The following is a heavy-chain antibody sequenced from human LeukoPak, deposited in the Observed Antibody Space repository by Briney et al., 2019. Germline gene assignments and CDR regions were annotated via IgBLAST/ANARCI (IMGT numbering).Heavy chain of an antibody. D-gene: IGHD4-11*01. Sequence: GGCLRLSCSASRFTFSGDTMHWVRQAPGKGLEYVSAVYSNRGTAYYADSVKGRFTISRDNSKNTPYLQMSSLRPEDTAVYYCVKLNSTYFDYWGQETLVTVS. CDR2: VYSNRGTA. J-gene: IGHJ4*02. CDR1: RFTFSGDT. CDR3: VKLNSTYFDY. V-gene: IGHV3-64D*09.